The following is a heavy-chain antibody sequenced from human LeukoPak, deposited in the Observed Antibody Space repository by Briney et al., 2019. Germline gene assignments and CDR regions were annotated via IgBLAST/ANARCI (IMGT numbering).Heavy chain of an antibody. V-gene: IGHV3-48*03. Sequence: GGSLRLSCAASGFTFSSYEMNWVRQAPGKGLEWVSYISSSGSTIHYAESVKGRFTISRDNAKSSLYLQMNSLRAEDTAVYYCARDKGSLNHLCLYYWGQGTLVTVSS. D-gene: IGHD1-14*01. CDR1: GFTFSSYE. CDR2: ISSSGSTI. J-gene: IGHJ4*02. CDR3: ARDKGSLNHLCLYY.